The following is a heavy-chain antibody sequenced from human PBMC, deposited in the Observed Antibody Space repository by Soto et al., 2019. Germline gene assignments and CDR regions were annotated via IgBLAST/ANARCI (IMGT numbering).Heavy chain of an antibody. CDR1: GFSLSTSGVG. D-gene: IGHD4-17*01. J-gene: IGHJ4*02. Sequence: QITLKESGPTLVQPTQTLTLTCTFSGFSLSTSGVGVGWIRQPPGKALEWLALIYWDDDKRYTPSLKSRLTITKDTAKNQVVLTMTNMDPVDTGTYYWAHVETTVTKVWGQGTLVTVSS. V-gene: IGHV2-5*02. CDR3: AHVETTVTKV. CDR2: IYWDDDK.